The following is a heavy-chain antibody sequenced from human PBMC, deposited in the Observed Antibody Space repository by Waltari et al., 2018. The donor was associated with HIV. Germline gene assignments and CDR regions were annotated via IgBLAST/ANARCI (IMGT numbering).Heavy chain of an antibody. J-gene: IGHJ4*01. CDR2: ISGYNGYR. D-gene: IGHD3-9*01. CDR3: ARNPFGYAWDKYYNRGSFDY. Sequence: QVVLDQSGSEVKRPGASVNVSCKTSGYMFNNYGINWVRQAPGQGLEWMGWISGYNGYRKYGKKFQGRVTLTADASTSTAYLEMRRLRSDDTAVYYCARNPFGYAWDKYYNRGSFDYWGQGTLVTVSS. CDR1: GYMFNNYG. V-gene: IGHV1-18*01.